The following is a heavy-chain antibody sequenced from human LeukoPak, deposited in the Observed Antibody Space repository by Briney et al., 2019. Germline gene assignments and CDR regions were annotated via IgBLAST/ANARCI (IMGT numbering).Heavy chain of an antibody. CDR3: ARRSVVTAVDY. CDR1: GGSISGYY. J-gene: IGHJ4*02. V-gene: IGHV4-59*08. Sequence: PSETLSLTCTVSGGSISGYYWSWIRQPPGKGLEWIGYIYYSGSTNYNPSLKSRVTISVDTSKNQFSLKLRSVTAADTAVYYCARRSVVTAVDYWGQGTLVTVSS. D-gene: IGHD2-21*02. CDR2: IYYSGST.